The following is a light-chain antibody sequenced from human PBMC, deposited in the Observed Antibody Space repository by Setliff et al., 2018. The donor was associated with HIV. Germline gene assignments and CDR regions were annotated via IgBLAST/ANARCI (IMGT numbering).Light chain of an antibody. Sequence: QSALTQPASVSGSPGQSITISCTGTSSDIGRYNLVSWYQQHPGKAPKLMIYDVSKRPSGVPNRFSGSKSGNTASLTISGLQAEDESDYYCCSYAGGYILDFGGGTK. CDR2: DVS. J-gene: IGLJ2*01. V-gene: IGLV2-23*02. CDR3: CSYAGGYILD. CDR1: SSDIGRYNL.